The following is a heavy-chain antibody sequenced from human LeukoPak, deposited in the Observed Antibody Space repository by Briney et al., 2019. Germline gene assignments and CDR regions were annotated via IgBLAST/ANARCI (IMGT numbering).Heavy chain of an antibody. CDR3: ACGGSDDYGEYAFGY. V-gene: IGHV4-39*01. CDR1: GGSISSSCYC. CDR2: IYDSRST. J-gene: IGHJ4*02. D-gene: IGHD4-17*01. Sequence: PSETLSLTCTVSGGSISSSCYCWAWLRHPPGRGLEWIRSIYDSRSTYQNPSLKSPVTIFVDTSKNQFSLNLRSVTAAYMAVCNCACGGSDDYGEYAFGYWGQGTLVTVSS.